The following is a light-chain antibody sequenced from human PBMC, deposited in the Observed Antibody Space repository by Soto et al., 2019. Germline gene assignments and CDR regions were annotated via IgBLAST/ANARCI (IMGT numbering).Light chain of an antibody. CDR2: GAS. V-gene: IGKV3-20*01. J-gene: IGKJ3*01. CDR1: QSVSSSY. CDR3: QQYGSSPRFT. Sequence: EIVLTQSPGTLSLSPGERATLSCRASQSVSSSYLAWYQQKPGQAPRLLIYGASSRATGIPDRFSGSGSGTNFTLTISTLEPEDFAVYYCQQYGSSPRFTFGPGTNVDIK.